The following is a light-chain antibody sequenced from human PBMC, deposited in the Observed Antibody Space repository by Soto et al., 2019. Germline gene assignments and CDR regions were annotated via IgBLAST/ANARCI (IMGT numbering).Light chain of an antibody. CDR3: QQYHDWPLT. V-gene: IGKV3-15*01. Sequence: EIVITPSPATLSVSPGERATLSCRASQSVRSNLAWYQQKPGQAPRLLIYGASTGATGIPARFSGSGSGTEFTLTISSLQSEDFAVYYCQQYHDWPLTFGGGTKVDIK. CDR1: QSVRSN. J-gene: IGKJ4*01. CDR2: GAS.